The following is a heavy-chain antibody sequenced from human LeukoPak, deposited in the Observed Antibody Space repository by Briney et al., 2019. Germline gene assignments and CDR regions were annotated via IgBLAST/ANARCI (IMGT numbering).Heavy chain of an antibody. CDR1: GGTFSSYA. D-gene: IGHD3-22*01. CDR3: ARDLETYYYDSSSAFDI. Sequence: ASVKVSCKASGGTFSSYAISWVRQAPGQGLEWMGWINPNSGGTNYAQKFQGRVTMTRDTSISTAYVELSRLRSDDTAVYYCARDLETYYYDSSSAFDIWGQGTMVTVSS. J-gene: IGHJ3*02. V-gene: IGHV1-2*02. CDR2: INPNSGGT.